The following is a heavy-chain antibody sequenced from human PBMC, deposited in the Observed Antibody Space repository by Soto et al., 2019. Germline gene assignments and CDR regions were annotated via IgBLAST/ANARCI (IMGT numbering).Heavy chain of an antibody. CDR2: IYYSGST. CDR3: ARQSRGGMATNYGMDV. Sequence: ETLSLTCTVSGGSISSSSYYWGWIRQPPGKGLEWIGSIYYSGSTYYNPSLKSRVTISVDTSKNQFSLKLSSVTAADTAVYYCARQSRGGMATNYGMDVWGQGTTVTVSS. CDR1: GGSISSSSYY. J-gene: IGHJ6*02. V-gene: IGHV4-39*01. D-gene: IGHD1-20*01.